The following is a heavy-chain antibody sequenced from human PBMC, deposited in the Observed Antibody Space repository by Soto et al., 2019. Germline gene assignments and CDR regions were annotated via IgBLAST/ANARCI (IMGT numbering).Heavy chain of an antibody. D-gene: IGHD6-13*01. J-gene: IGHJ5*02. CDR3: ARGRSSSWYRGEGNWFDP. CDR2: TYYRSKWYN. Sequence: QVQLQQSGPGLVKPSQTLSLTCAISGDSVSSNSAAWNWIRQSPSRGLEWLGRTYYRSKWYNDYAVSVKSRMTINPGTSKNQFSRQLNSVTPEDTAVYYCARGRSSSWYRGEGNWFDPWGQGTLVTVSS. V-gene: IGHV6-1*01. CDR1: GDSVSSNSAA.